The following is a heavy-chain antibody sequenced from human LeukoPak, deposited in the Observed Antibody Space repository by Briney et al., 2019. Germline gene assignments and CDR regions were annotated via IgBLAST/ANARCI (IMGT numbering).Heavy chain of an antibody. Sequence: GGSLRLSCAASGFTFSSYAMSWVRQAPGKGLEWVSAISGSGGSTYYADSVRGRFTISRDNSKNTLYLQMNSLNAEHTGVYYCAKDGTVLWFGELGGYFDYWGQETLVTVSS. V-gene: IGHV3-23*01. J-gene: IGHJ4*02. D-gene: IGHD3-10*01. CDR1: GFTFSSYA. CDR2: ISGSGGST. CDR3: AKDGTVLWFGELGGYFDY.